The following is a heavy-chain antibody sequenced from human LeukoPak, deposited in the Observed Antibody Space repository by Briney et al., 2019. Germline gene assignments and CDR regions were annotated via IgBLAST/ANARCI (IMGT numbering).Heavy chain of an antibody. D-gene: IGHD4-17*01. CDR2: MNPNSGYT. CDR1: GYTSTSYD. Sequence: VASVKVSCKTSGYTSTSYDINWVRQATGQGLEWMGWMNPNSGYTGFAQKFQGRVTMTRDTSISTAYMELSSLRSEDTAVYYCVRVYGAIDYWGQGTLVTVSS. V-gene: IGHV1-8*01. CDR3: VRVYGAIDY. J-gene: IGHJ4*02.